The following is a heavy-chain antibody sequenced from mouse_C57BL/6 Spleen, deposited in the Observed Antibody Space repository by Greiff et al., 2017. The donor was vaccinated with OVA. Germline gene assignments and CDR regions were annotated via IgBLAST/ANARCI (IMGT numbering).Heavy chain of an antibody. J-gene: IGHJ2*01. Sequence: VQRVESVAELVKPGASVKISCKASGYAFSSYWMNWVKQRPGKGLEWIGQIYPGDGDTNYNGKFKGKATLTADKSSSTAYMQLSSLTSEDSAVYFCARGTLPDYWGQGTTLTVSS. CDR3: ARGTLPDY. CDR1: GYAFSSYW. V-gene: IGHV1-80*01. CDR2: IYPGDGDT.